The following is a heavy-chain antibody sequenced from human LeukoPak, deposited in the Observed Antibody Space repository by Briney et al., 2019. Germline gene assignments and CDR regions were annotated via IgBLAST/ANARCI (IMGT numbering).Heavy chain of an antibody. CDR3: AKDICARTSCHYYFDS. Sequence: WSLSLSRTASRFASGDCTMYGVRQGPGRSVSWVFLITWEGGTTYYADSVKGRFTDSRANTRNSLYLQIRNLRTQHTASYYLAKDICARTSCHYYFDSWGQGTLVTVSS. V-gene: IGHV3-43*01. D-gene: IGHD2-2*01. CDR2: ITWEGGTT. CDR1: RFASGDCT. J-gene: IGHJ4*02.